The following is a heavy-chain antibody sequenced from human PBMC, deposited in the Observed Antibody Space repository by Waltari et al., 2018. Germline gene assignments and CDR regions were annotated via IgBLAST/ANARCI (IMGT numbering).Heavy chain of an antibody. V-gene: IGHV4-38-2*01. CDR3: ARGGGVPAASYYYYGMDV. Sequence: QVQLQESGPGLVKPSETLSLTCAVSGYSISSGYYWGWIRPPPGKGLEWLGSIYHSGSTYYNPSLKSRVTISVDTSKNQFSLKLSSVTAADTAVYYCARGGGVPAASYYYYGMDVWGQGTTVTVSS. J-gene: IGHJ6*02. CDR1: GYSISSGYY. D-gene: IGHD2-2*01. CDR2: IYHSGST.